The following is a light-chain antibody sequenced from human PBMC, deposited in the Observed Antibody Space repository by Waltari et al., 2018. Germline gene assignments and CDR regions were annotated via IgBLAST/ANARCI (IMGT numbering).Light chain of an antibody. CDR2: GAY. CDR3: QQYNTWPPLT. Sequence: EIVMTQSPATLSLSPGESATLSCRASQNVYTNLAWYQQKPGQAPRPLNSGAYARATGVPWRFRGSGSGTEFTLTISSLQSDDFAVYYCQQYNTWPPLTFGGGTRVDIK. CDR1: QNVYTN. J-gene: IGKJ4*01. V-gene: IGKV3-15*01.